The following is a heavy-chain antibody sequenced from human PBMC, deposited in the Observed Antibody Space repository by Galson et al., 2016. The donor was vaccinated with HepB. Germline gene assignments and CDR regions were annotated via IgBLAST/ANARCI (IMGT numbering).Heavy chain of an antibody. CDR2: IWFDGSNK. Sequence: SLRLSCAASGFSFSNYGMHWVRQAPGKGLEWVAVIWFDGSNKHYADSVKGRFTISRDDSKNTVFLQMNSLRAEDTAVYYCAKKGLFCDYLDHWGQGTLVTVSA. CDR1: GFSFSNYG. J-gene: IGHJ4*02. CDR3: AKKGLFCDYLDH. D-gene: IGHD4-17*01. V-gene: IGHV3-33*06.